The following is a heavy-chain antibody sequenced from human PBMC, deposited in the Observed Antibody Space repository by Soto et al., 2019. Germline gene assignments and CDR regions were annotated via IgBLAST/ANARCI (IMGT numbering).Heavy chain of an antibody. J-gene: IGHJ5*02. Sequence: SETLSLTCGVSGGTVASSHWWSWVRQSPSRGLEWIGNVYHTGDTNFNPSLQSRVTFSVDKSNNQFSLRLTSLTAADTAVYFCAREIGTAGGNNYFDPWGPGTLVTVSS. V-gene: IGHV4-4*02. CDR1: GGTVASSHW. D-gene: IGHD2-21*02. CDR3: AREIGTAGGNNYFDP. CDR2: VYHTGDT.